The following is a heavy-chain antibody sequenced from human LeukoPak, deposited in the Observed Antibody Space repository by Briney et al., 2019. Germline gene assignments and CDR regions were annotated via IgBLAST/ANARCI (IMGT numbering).Heavy chain of an antibody. V-gene: IGHV3-48*04. CDR3: ARDQNSGYDPQVVSDY. J-gene: IGHJ4*02. Sequence: GGSLRLSCAASGFTFSSYSMNWVRQAPGKGLEWVSYISSSSSTIYYADSVKGRFTISRDNAKNSLYLQMNSLRAEDTAVYYCARDQNSGYDPQVVSDYWGQGTLVTVSS. CDR2: ISSSSSTI. CDR1: GFTFSSYS. D-gene: IGHD5-12*01.